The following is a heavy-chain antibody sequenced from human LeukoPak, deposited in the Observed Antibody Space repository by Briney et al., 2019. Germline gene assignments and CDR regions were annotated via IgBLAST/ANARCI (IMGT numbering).Heavy chain of an antibody. D-gene: IGHD5-24*01. V-gene: IGHV3-7*01. CDR3: ATVEYYFDY. CDR1: GFNFRTYW. CDR2: VKQDGSEK. Sequence: GGSLRLSCEASGFNFRTYWMTWVRQAPGKGLEWVAIVKQDGSEKYYVDSVKGRFTISRDNAKNSLYLQMNSLRAEDTAVYYCATVEYYFDYWGQGTLVTVS. J-gene: IGHJ4*02.